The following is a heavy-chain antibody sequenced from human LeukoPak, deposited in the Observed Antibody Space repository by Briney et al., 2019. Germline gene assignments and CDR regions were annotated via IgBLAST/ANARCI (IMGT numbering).Heavy chain of an antibody. CDR3: ARDPGLRGGSLGNFDY. J-gene: IGHJ4*02. CDR2: ISAYNGNT. D-gene: IGHD1-26*01. CDR1: GYTFTSYG. V-gene: IGHV1-18*01. Sequence: ASVKVSCKASGYTFTSYGISWVRQAPGQGLEWMGWISAYNGNTNYAQKLQGRVTVTTDTSTSTAYMELRSLRSDDTAVYYCARDPGLRGGSLGNFDYWGQGTLVTVSS.